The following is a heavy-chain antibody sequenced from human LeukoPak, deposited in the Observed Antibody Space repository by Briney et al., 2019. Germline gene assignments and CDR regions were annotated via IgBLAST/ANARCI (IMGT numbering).Heavy chain of an antibody. Sequence: GGSLRLSCAASGFTFSSYSMNWVRQAPGKGLEWVGFIRSKAYGGTTEYAASVKGRFTISRDDSKSIAYLQMNSLKTEDTAVYYCTRGRIQLWSDPITTFDYWGQGTLVTVSS. CDR3: TRGRIQLWSDPITTFDY. CDR1: GFTFSSYS. D-gene: IGHD5-18*01. V-gene: IGHV3-49*04. CDR2: IRSKAYGGTT. J-gene: IGHJ4*02.